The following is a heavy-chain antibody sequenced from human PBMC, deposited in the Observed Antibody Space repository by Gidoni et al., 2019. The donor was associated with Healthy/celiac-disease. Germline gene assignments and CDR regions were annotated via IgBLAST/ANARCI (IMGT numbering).Heavy chain of an antibody. CDR2: ISPILGIA. J-gene: IGHJ3*02. D-gene: IGHD3-10*01. Sequence: QVQLVQSGAEVKKPGSSVKVSCKASGGTFSSYAISWVRQAPGQGLEWMGRISPILGIANYAQKFQGRVTITADKSTSTAYMELSSLRSEDTAVYYCARAGYGSGTKNDAFDIWGQGTMVTVSS. CDR1: GGTFSSYA. V-gene: IGHV1-69*04. CDR3: ARAGYGSGTKNDAFDI.